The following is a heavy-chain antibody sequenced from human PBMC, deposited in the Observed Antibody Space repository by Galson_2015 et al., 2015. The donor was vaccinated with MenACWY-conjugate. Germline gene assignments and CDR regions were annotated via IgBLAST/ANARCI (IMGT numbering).Heavy chain of an antibody. CDR1: GFTFSDYY. V-gene: IGHV3-11*06. J-gene: IGHJ4*02. D-gene: IGHD6-19*01. CDR2: NSNSNTYT. CDR3: ARSVWTPGDNQQWIPHYFVY. Sequence: SLRLSCAASGFTFSDYYMSWLRQAPGTGLEWVSYNSNSNTYTDYAHSVKGRFTISRDNAKSSLYLHMNSLRAEDTAVYYCARSVWTPGDNQQWIPHYFVYWVQGTLVAVSS.